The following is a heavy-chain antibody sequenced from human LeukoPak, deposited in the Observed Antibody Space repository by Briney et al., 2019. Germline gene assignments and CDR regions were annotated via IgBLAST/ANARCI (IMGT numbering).Heavy chain of an antibody. CDR1: GFTFSSYA. D-gene: IGHD6-25*01. J-gene: IGHJ4*02. CDR3: AREPQREPIPFDY. Sequence: GGSLRLSCAASGFTFSSYAMSWVRQAPGKGLEWVSSISSSSSYIYYADSVKGRFTISRDNAKNSLYLQMNSLRAEDTAVYYCAREPQREPIPFDYWGQGTLVTVSS. V-gene: IGHV3-21*01. CDR2: ISSSSSYI.